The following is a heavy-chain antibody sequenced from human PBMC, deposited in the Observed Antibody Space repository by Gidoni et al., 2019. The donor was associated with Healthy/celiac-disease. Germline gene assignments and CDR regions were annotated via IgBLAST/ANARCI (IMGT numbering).Heavy chain of an antibody. J-gene: IGHJ4*02. Sequence: EVQLLESGGGLVQPGGSLSLSCAASGFTFSSYAMSWVRQAPGQGLEWVSAISGSGGSTYYADSVKGRFTISRDNSKNTLYLQMNSLRAEDTAVYYCAKVVAQTHYYFDYWGQGTLVTVSS. V-gene: IGHV3-23*01. D-gene: IGHD5-12*01. CDR2: ISGSGGST. CDR3: AKVVAQTHYYFDY. CDR1: GFTFSSYA.